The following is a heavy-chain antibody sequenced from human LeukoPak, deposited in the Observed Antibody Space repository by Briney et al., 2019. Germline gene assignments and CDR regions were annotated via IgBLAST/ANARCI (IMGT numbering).Heavy chain of an antibody. CDR2: MNPNSGNT. CDR3: ARFVGQLALYYYYYMDV. Sequence: ASVKVSCKASGYTFTSYDINWVRQATGQGLEWMGWMNPNSGNTGYAQKFQGRVTMTRNTSISTAYMELSSLRPEDTAVYYCARFVGQLALYYYYYMDVWGKGTTVTVSS. D-gene: IGHD6-6*01. J-gene: IGHJ6*03. V-gene: IGHV1-8*01. CDR1: GYTFTSYD.